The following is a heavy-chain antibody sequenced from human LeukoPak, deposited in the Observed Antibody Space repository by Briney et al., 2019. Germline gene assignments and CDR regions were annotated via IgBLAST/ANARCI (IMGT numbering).Heavy chain of an antibody. V-gene: IGHV6-1*01. CDR2: TYYRSKWYN. CDR3: VRGIWGYSGDWPHFDC. Sequence: SQTLSLTCAISGDSVSSNSAGWNWIRQSPSRGLEWLGRTYYRSKWYNDYAVSVKDRITVNPDTSKNQFSLYLNSVTPEDTAVYYCVRGIWGYSGDWPHFDCWDQGALVTVSS. J-gene: IGHJ4*02. D-gene: IGHD1-26*01. CDR1: GDSVSSNSAG.